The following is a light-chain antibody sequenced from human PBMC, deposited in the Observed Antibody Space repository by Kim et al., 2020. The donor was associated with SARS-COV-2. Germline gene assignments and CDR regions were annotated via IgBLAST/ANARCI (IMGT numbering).Light chain of an antibody. CDR2: DAS. CDR3: QQRSNWPLT. Sequence: EIVLTQSPATLSLSPGERATLSCRASQSVSSYLAWYQQRPGQAPRLLIYDASNRATGIPARFSGSGSGTDFTLIISSLEPEDFAVYYCQQRSNWPLTFGGGTKVDIK. CDR1: QSVSSY. J-gene: IGKJ4*01. V-gene: IGKV3-11*01.